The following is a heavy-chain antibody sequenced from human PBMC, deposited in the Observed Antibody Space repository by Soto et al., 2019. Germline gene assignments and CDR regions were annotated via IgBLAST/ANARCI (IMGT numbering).Heavy chain of an antibody. J-gene: IGHJ3*02. CDR2: ISSSGSTI. Sequence: PGGSVRLSCAASGFSFSSYEMNWVRQAPGKGLEWVSYISSSGSTIYYADSVKGRFTISRDNDKNSLYLQMNSLRAEDTAVYYCARARLYYYDSSGYPDAFDIWGQGTMVTVSS. CDR3: ARARLYYYDSSGYPDAFDI. D-gene: IGHD3-22*01. V-gene: IGHV3-48*03. CDR1: GFSFSSYE.